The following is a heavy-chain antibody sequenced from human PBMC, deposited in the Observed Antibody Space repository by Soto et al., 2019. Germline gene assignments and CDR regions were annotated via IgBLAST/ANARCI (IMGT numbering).Heavy chain of an antibody. CDR3: AKDTTLPVVNVIPSNDAFDV. CDR1: GFTFSRFA. CDR2: ISGSGETT. D-gene: IGHD2-21*01. J-gene: IGHJ3*01. Sequence: GGSLRLSCAASGFTFSRFAMSWVRQAPGKGLEWVSAISGSGETTYYTDSVKGRFTISRDNSKNTLFLQMSSLRAEDTAVYYCAKDTTLPVVNVIPSNDAFDVWGQGTVVTVSS. V-gene: IGHV3-23*01.